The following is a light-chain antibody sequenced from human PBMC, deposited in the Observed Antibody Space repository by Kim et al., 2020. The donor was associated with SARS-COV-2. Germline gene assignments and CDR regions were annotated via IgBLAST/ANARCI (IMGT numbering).Light chain of an antibody. CDR3: QVWDGRAVV. CDR2: RDS. CDR1: NIEKRN. Sequence: GARGQTARMTCGRDNIEKRNVQWYQQRPGQAPILVIYRDSKRPSGIPERVSGSNSGNTATLTISRVQAGDEADYYCQVWDGRAVVFGGGTKLAVL. V-gene: IGLV3-9*01. J-gene: IGLJ2*01.